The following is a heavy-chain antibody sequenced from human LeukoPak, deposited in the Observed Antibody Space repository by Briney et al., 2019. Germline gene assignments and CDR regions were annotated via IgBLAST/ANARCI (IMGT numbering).Heavy chain of an antibody. Sequence: PGGCLRHFCAASGFTFSSYEMNWVRQGPGKGLEWVSYISSSDTIYYADSVKGRFTISRDNAKNSLYLQMNSLRAEDTAVYYCARSRTYGDYGRGLDDRGQGTLVTVSS. CDR3: ARSRTYGDYGRGLDD. D-gene: IGHD4-17*01. V-gene: IGHV3-48*03. J-gene: IGHJ4*02. CDR2: ISSSDTI. CDR1: GFTFSSYE.